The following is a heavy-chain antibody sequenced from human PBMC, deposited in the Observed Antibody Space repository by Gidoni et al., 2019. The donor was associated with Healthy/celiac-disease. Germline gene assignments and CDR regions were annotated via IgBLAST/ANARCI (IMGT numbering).Heavy chain of an antibody. CDR1: GFSLSTSGVG. D-gene: IGHD3-22*01. Sequence: QITLKESGPTLVTPTQTLTLTCTFSGFSLSTSGVGVGWIRQPPGKALEWLALIYWNDDKRYSPSLKSRLTITKDTSKNQVVLTMTNMDPVDTATYYCAHRGYYDSSGWGEFDYWGQGTLVTVSS. J-gene: IGHJ4*02. V-gene: IGHV2-5*01. CDR3: AHRGYYDSSGWGEFDY. CDR2: IYWNDDK.